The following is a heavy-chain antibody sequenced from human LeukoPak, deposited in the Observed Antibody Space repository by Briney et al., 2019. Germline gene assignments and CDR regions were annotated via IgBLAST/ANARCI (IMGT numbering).Heavy chain of an antibody. CDR3: ARDGILYCSSTSCYPRFSGNYFDY. CDR1: GFTFSSYS. CDR2: ISSSSSTI. Sequence: PGGSLRLSCAASGFTFSSYSMNWVRQAPGKGLEWVSYISSSSSTIYYADSVKGRFTISRDNAKNSLYLQMNSLRAEDTAVYYCARDGILYCSSTSCYPRFSGNYFDYWGQGTLVTVSS. V-gene: IGHV3-48*01. D-gene: IGHD2-2*01. J-gene: IGHJ4*02.